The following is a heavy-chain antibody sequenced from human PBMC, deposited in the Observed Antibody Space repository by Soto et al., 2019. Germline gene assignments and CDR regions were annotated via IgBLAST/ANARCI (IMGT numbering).Heavy chain of an antibody. V-gene: IGHV4-39*02. CDR3: ARARWYDDFDV. CDR2: IFYTGST. CDR1: GGSISSRSHY. J-gene: IGHJ3*01. Sequence: SETLSLTCTVSGGSISSRSHYWGWIRQPPGKGLEWIGSIFYTGSTYYDPSLKSRVTMSVDMSKNQFSLKLNSVTAADTAVYYCARARWYDDFDVWGQGTVVSVS. D-gene: IGHD2-15*01.